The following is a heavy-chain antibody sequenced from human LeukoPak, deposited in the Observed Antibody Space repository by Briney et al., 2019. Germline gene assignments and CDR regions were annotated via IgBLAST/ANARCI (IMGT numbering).Heavy chain of an antibody. CDR1: GFTFSSYS. Sequence: GGSLRLSCAASGFTFSSYSMNWVRQAPGKGLEWVSSISSSSSYIYYADSVKGRFTISRDNAKNSLYLQMNSLRAEDTAVYYCARATNYDILTGYPYPPYYYYYMDVWGKGTTVTISS. D-gene: IGHD3-9*01. CDR2: ISSSSSYI. CDR3: ARATNYDILTGYPYPPYYYYYMDV. V-gene: IGHV3-21*01. J-gene: IGHJ6*03.